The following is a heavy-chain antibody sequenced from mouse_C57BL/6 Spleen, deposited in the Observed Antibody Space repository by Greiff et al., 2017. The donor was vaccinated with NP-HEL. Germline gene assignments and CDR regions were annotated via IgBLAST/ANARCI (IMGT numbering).Heavy chain of an antibody. CDR3: ARGGYGGPYY. Sequence: QVQLQQPGAELVRPGSSVKLSCKASGYTFTSYWMHWVKQRPIQGLEWIGNIDPSDSETHYNQKFKDKATLTVDKSSSTAYMQLSSLTSEDSAVYYCARGGYGGPYYWGQGTTLTVSS. CDR1: GYTFTSYW. D-gene: IGHD1-1*01. V-gene: IGHV1-52*01. J-gene: IGHJ2*01. CDR2: IDPSDSET.